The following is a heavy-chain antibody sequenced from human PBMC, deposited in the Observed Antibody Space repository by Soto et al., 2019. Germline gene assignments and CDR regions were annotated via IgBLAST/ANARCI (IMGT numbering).Heavy chain of an antibody. CDR1: GFTFSSYS. CDR3: AREVSKYSGYDFDY. D-gene: IGHD5-12*01. Sequence: EVQLVESGGGLFKPGGSLRLSCAASGFTFSSYSMNWVRQAPGKGLEWVSSISSSSSYIYYADSVEGRFTISRDNAKKSLYLQMNSLRAEDPAVYYCAREVSKYSGYDFDYWGQGTLVTVSS. CDR2: ISSSSSYI. V-gene: IGHV3-21*01. J-gene: IGHJ4*02.